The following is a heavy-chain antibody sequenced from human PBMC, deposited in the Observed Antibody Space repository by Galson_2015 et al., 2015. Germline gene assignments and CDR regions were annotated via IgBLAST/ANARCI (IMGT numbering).Heavy chain of an antibody. CDR1: GYTFTSYD. CDR2: MNPNSGNT. CDR3: AREGKYYDSSGYLESRWFDP. V-gene: IGHV1-8*01. D-gene: IGHD3-22*01. J-gene: IGHJ5*02. Sequence: SVKVSCKASGYTFTSYDINWVRQATGQGLEWMGWMNPNSGNTGYAQKFQGRVTMTRNTSISTAYMELSSLRSEDTAVYYCAREGKYYDSSGYLESRWFDPWGQGTLVTVSS.